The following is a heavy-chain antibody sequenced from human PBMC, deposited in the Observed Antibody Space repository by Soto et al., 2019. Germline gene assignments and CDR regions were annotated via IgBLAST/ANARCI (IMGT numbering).Heavy chain of an antibody. CDR3: AKDRGGSYYFDY. D-gene: IGHD1-26*01. V-gene: IGHV3-23*01. J-gene: IGHJ4*02. Sequence: GGSLRLSCAASGLTFRYSAMSWVRQAPGKGLEWVSAISGSGGSTYYADSVKGRFTISRDTSKNTLHLQLTSLRAEDTAVYYCAKDRGGSYYFDYWGQGTLVTVSS. CDR1: GLTFRYSA. CDR2: ISGSGGST.